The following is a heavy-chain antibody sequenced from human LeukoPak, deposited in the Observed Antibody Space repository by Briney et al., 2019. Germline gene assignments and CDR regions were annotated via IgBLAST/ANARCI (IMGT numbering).Heavy chain of an antibody. CDR3: ARNWFSTYFDY. CDR1: GFTVNSYY. J-gene: IGHJ4*02. V-gene: IGHV3-53*01. D-gene: IGHD3-10*01. Sequence: GGSLRLSCAASGFTVNSYYMSWVRQAPGQGLEWVSLIYSDGNTYYADSVKGRFTVSRDNSKNTLHLQMNSLRAEDTAVYFCARNWFSTYFDYWGQGTLVTVSS. CDR2: IYSDGNT.